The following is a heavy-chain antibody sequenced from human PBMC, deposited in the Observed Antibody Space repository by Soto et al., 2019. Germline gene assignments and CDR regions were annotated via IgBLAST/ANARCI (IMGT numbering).Heavy chain of an antibody. D-gene: IGHD2-8*01. CDR3: ARLVRDCTNGVCYPYYYYYYYMDV. CDR2: INHSGST. CDR1: GGSFSGYY. Sequence: SETLSLTCAVYGGSFSGYYWSWIRQPPGKGLEWIGEINHSGSTNYNPSLKSRVTISVDTSKNQFSLKLSSVTAADTAVYYCARLVRDCTNGVCYPYYYYYYYMDVWGKGTTVTVSS. J-gene: IGHJ6*03. V-gene: IGHV4-34*01.